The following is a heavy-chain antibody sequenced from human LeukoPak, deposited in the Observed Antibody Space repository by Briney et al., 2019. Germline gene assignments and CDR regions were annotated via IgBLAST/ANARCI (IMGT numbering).Heavy chain of an antibody. V-gene: IGHV3-7*03. Sequence: GGSLRLSCAASGFTFSSYWMSWVRQAPGKGLEWVANIKQDGSEKYYVDSVKGRFTISRDNAKNSLYLQMNSLRAEDTAVYYCAKEYMYSNSWAFDSWGQGTLVTVSS. CDR1: GFTFSSYW. CDR3: AKEYMYSNSWAFDS. D-gene: IGHD6-13*01. CDR2: IKQDGSEK. J-gene: IGHJ4*02.